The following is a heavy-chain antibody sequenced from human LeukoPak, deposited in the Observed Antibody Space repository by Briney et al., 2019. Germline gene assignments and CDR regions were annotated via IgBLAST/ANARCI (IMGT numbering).Heavy chain of an antibody. J-gene: IGHJ4*02. V-gene: IGHV3-30-3*01. D-gene: IGHD2-8*02. CDR3: ARDLSEKYCIDY. CDR1: GFTFSDYT. CDR2: ISYDGSDK. Sequence: PGRSLRLSCAASGFTFSDYTMHWVRQAPGKGLEWVAVISYDGSDKFYADSVKGRFTISRDNSKNTLYVQMNSLRAEDTAIYYCARDLSEKYCIDYWGQGTLVTVSS.